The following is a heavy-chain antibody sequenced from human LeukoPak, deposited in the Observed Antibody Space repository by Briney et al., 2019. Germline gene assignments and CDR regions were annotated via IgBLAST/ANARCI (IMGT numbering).Heavy chain of an antibody. D-gene: IGHD3-9*01. CDR3: ASYGESDILTGYYNDY. J-gene: IGHJ4*02. CDR2: ISSSSSYI. V-gene: IGHV3-21*01. Sequence: PGGSLRLSCAASGFTFSSYSMNWVRQAPGKGLEWVSSISSSSSYICYADSVKGRFTISRDNAKNSLYLQMNSLRAEDTAVYYCASYGESDILTGYYNDYWGQGTLVTVPS. CDR1: GFTFSSYS.